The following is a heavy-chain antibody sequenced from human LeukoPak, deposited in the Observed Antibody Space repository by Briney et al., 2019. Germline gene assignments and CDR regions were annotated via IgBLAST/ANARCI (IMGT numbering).Heavy chain of an antibody. J-gene: IGHJ1*01. CDR1: GGSFSGYY. CDR3: ARGSAAILRYFQH. CDR2: INHSGST. Sequence: SETLSLTCTVSGGSFSGYYWSWIRQPPGKGLEWIGEINHSGSTNYNPSLKSRVTISVDTSKNQFSLKLSTVTAADTAVYYCARGSAAILRYFQHWGQGTLVTVSS. D-gene: IGHD2-2*02. V-gene: IGHV4-34*01.